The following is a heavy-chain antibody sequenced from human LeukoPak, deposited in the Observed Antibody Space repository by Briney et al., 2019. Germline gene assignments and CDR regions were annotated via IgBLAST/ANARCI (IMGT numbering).Heavy chain of an antibody. CDR2: IHGDGVTI. J-gene: IGHJ4*02. Sequence: GSLRLSCAASGLTFRSYAMNWVRQAPGKGLEWISYIHGDGVTIYYADSVRGRFTISRDNAKNSLFLQMDSLRVDDTAVYYCANLFASSWSVDYWGRGTLVTVSS. CDR3: ANLFASSWSVDY. V-gene: IGHV3-48*03. CDR1: GLTFRSYA. D-gene: IGHD6-13*01.